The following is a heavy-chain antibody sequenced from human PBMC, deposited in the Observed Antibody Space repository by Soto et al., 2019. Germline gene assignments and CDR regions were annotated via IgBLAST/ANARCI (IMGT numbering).Heavy chain of an antibody. CDR2: ISRSSSTI. D-gene: IGHD2-15*01. J-gene: IGHJ4*02. Sequence: GGSLRLSCAASGFTFSSYSMNWVRQAPGKGLEWLSYISRSSSTIYYADSVKGRFTISRDNVKNSLYLQMSSLRDEDTAVYYCARPGFCSGADCYSYFDYWGQGTLVTVSS. CDR1: GFTFSSYS. CDR3: ARPGFCSGADCYSYFDY. V-gene: IGHV3-48*02.